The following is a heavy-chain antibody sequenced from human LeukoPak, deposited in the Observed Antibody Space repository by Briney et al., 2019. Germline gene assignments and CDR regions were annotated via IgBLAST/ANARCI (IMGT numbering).Heavy chain of an antibody. CDR3: ARGTGDYGDYAGYFDY. CDR1: GGSISSSDYY. CDR2: IYYSGST. D-gene: IGHD4-17*01. V-gene: IGHV4-39*07. J-gene: IGHJ4*02. Sequence: SETLSLTCTVSGGSISSSDYYWGWIRQPPGKGLEWIGRIYYSGSTYYNPSLKSRVTISVDTSENQFSLKLSSVTAADTAVYYCARGTGDYGDYAGYFDYWGQGTLVTVSS.